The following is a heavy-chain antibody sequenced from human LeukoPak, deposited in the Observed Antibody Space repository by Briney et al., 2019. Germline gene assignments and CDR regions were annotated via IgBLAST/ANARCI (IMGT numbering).Heavy chain of an antibody. Sequence: GGSLRLSCSASGFTFKTYAMSWVRQATGKGLEWVSGIRSSGDSTYYADSVKGRFTISRDNSRNTLYLQMNSLSAEDTAVYYCAKNHGHSHEYSWFDPWGQGTLVIVSS. CDR3: AKNHGHSHEYSWFDP. CDR2: IRSSGDST. V-gene: IGHV3-23*01. D-gene: IGHD2-15*01. CDR1: GFTFKTYA. J-gene: IGHJ5*02.